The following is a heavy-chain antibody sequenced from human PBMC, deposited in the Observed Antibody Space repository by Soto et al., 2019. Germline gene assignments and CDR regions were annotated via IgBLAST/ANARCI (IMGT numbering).Heavy chain of an antibody. J-gene: IGHJ6*02. Sequence: EVRLLESVGGLVEPGGSLRLSCAASGFTFSTYAMSWVRQAPGKGLEWVSVIGEGGFSTQYAASVKGRFTISRDNSKNMLYLHMNSLRSYDTAVYYCARDSITRVSSDVPGMDVWGQGTTVTVSS. CDR3: ARDSITRVSSDVPGMDV. D-gene: IGHD3-16*01. CDR2: IGEGGFST. V-gene: IGHV3-23*01. CDR1: GFTFSTYA.